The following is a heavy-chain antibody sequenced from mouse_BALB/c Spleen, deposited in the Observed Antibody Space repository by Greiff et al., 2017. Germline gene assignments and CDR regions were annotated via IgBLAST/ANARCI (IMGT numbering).Heavy chain of an antibody. J-gene: IGHJ4*01. Sequence: VKLMESGPGLVAPSQSLSITCTVSGFSLTSYGVHWVRQPPGKGLEWLGVIWAGGSTNYNSALMSRLSISKDNSKSQVFLKMNSLQTDDTAMYYCARDLKSEAMDYWGQGTSVTVSS. CDR1: GFSLTSYG. CDR3: ARDLKSEAMDY. V-gene: IGHV2-9*02. CDR2: IWAGGST.